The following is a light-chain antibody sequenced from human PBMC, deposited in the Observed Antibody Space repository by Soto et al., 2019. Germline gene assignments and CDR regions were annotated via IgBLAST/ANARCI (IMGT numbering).Light chain of an antibody. V-gene: IGKV3D-11*02. Sequence: EIVLTQSPATLSLSPGERVTLSCRASQNVGSYLAWYQQKPGLAPRLLIYDASTRATGIPARFSGSGSRIDFTLTISSLEPGDFAVYYCQQRSNWQLSFGPGTRLEIK. CDR1: QNVGSY. CDR2: DAS. CDR3: QQRSNWQLS. J-gene: IGKJ5*01.